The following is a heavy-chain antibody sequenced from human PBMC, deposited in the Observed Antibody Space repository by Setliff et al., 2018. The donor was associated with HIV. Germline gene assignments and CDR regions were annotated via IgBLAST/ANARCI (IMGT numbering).Heavy chain of an antibody. V-gene: IGHV4-39*07. CDR3: ARASSLGDDWAYGMDV. CDR2: FHYSGST. CDR1: GGSISSTTYY. Sequence: SETLSLTCNVSGGSISSTTYYWGWIRQPPGKGLEWIGSFHYSGSTSYNPSLTSRVTISVDKSKNQFSLNLKSVTVADTAVYYCARASSLGDDWAYGMDVWGPGTTVTVSS. J-gene: IGHJ6*02. D-gene: IGHD5-12*01.